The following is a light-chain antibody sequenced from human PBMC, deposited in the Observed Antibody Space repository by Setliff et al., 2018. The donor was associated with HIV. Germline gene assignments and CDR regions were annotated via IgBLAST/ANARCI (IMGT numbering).Light chain of an antibody. Sequence: QSALAQPAAVSGSPGQSITTACTGTTSDIGGYNYVSWYQQHPGKAPKLMIYDVSNRPSGVPDRFSGSKSGNTASLTISGLQAEDAADYYCCSYTTSITYVFGTGTKV. CDR1: TSDIGGYNY. CDR3: CSYTTSITYV. J-gene: IGLJ1*01. V-gene: IGLV2-14*03. CDR2: DVS.